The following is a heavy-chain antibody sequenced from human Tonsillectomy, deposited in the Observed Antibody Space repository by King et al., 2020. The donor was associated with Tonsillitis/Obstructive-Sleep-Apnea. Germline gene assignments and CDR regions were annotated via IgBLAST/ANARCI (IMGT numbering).Heavy chain of an antibody. CDR2: ISSSSSYT. CDR3: ARGGDLWSGYSLEKKNLDS. D-gene: IGHD3-3*01. V-gene: IGHV3-11*05. J-gene: IGHJ4*02. CDR1: GFTFSDYY. Sequence: VQLVESGGGLVKPGGSLRLSCAASGFTFSDYYMSWIRQAPGKGLEWVSYISSSSSYTNYADSVKGRFTISRDNAKNSLYLQMNSLRAEDTAVYYCARGGDLWSGYSLEKKNLDSWGQGTLVTVSS.